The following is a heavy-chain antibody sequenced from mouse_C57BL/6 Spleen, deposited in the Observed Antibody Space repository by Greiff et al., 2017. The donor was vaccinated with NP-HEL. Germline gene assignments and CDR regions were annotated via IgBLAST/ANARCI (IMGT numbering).Heavy chain of an antibody. CDR2: IAPSDSYT. D-gene: IGHD1-1*01. Sequence: QVPLQQPGAELVKPGASVKLSCKASGYTFTSYWMQWVNQRPGQGLEWIGEIAPSDSYTNYKQKFKGKATLTVDTSSSTAYMQLSSLTSEDSAVDYCARSGDYGSRGYCDVWGTGTTVTVSS. J-gene: IGHJ1*03. CDR1: GYTFTSYW. V-gene: IGHV1-50*01. CDR3: ARSGDYGSRGYCDV.